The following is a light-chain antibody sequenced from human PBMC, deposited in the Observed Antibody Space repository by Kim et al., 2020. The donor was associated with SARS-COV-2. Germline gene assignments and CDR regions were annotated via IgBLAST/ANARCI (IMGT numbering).Light chain of an antibody. Sequence: ALGQTVMITCQGDSLRSYYATWYQQKPGQAPILVIYGKNNRPSGIPDRFSGSSSGNTASLTITGTQAGDEADYYCNSRDSNDNVVFGGGTQLTVL. CDR3: NSRDSNDNVV. CDR2: GKN. V-gene: IGLV3-19*01. CDR1: SLRSYY. J-gene: IGLJ2*01.